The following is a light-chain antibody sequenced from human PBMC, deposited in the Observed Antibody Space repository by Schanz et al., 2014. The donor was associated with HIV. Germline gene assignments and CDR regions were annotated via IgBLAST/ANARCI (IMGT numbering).Light chain of an antibody. Sequence: DIQMTQSPSTLSASVGDTVTITCRASQSISSYLNWYQQKPGKAPKVLIYAASSLQRGAPSRFSGSGSGTEFTLTISSLQPEDFATYYCQQYNNYPLTFGLGTKVAIK. CDR1: QSISSY. CDR2: AAS. J-gene: IGKJ1*01. CDR3: QQYNNYPLT. V-gene: IGKV1-9*01.